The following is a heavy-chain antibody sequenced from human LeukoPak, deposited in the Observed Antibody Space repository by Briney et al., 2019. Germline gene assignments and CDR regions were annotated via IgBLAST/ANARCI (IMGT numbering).Heavy chain of an antibody. J-gene: IGHJ3*02. V-gene: IGHV3-23*01. D-gene: IGHD1-26*01. CDR1: GFTFSSYT. Sequence: QTGGSLRLSCAASGFTFSSYTMSWVRQAPGKGLEWVSGVSGSGGNIHYADSVKGRFTISRDNSKNTLYLQMNSLRAEDTAVYYCAKDRRAYSGSYFDAFDIWGQGTMVTVSS. CDR3: AKDRRAYSGSYFDAFDI. CDR2: VSGSGGNI.